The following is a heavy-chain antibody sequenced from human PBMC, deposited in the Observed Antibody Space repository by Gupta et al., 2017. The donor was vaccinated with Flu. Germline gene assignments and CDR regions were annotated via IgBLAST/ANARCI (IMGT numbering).Heavy chain of an antibody. Sequence: EVRLVESGGVLVEPGRSLRLSCAVSGFNFDDYAMHWVRQAPGKGLEWVAAISWNSETKGYVDSVKGRFTISRDNARNSLYLQMNSLRDEDTALYYCTPLARGFDVWGRGTMVTVSS. CDR3: TPLARGFDV. J-gene: IGHJ3*01. CDR1: GFNFDDYA. D-gene: IGHD2-15*01. CDR2: ISWNSETK. V-gene: IGHV3-9*01.